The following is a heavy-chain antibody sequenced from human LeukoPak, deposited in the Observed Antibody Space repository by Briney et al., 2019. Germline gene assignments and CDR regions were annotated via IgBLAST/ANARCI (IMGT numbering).Heavy chain of an antibody. CDR3: ARDRELGRCSYGYLEPWFDP. D-gene: IGHD5-18*01. J-gene: IGHJ5*02. Sequence: PGGSLRLSCAASGFTFSSYAMHWVRQAPGKGLEWVAVISYDGSNKYYADSVKGRFTISRDNSKNTLYLQMNSLRAEDTAVYYCARDRELGRCSYGYLEPWFDPWGQGTLVAVSS. CDR2: ISYDGSNK. V-gene: IGHV3-30-3*01. CDR1: GFTFSSYA.